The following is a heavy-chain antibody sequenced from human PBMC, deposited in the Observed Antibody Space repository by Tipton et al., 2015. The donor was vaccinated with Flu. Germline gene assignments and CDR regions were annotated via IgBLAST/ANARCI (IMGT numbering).Heavy chain of an antibody. J-gene: IGHJ4*02. Sequence: TLSLTRTVSGGPISIGSYYWTWIRQRPGKGLEWIASKYYSGSTFYSPSLKSRLTISIDTSKNQFSLKLSSVTAADTAVYYCARATRSFYFDMDFDFWGRGTLVTVSS. CDR3: ARATRSFYFDMDFDF. CDR2: KYYSGST. CDR1: GGPISIGSYY. V-gene: IGHV4-31*03. D-gene: IGHD3-16*02.